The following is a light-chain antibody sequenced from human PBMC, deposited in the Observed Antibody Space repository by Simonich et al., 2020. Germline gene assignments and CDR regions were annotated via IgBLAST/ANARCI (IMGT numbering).Light chain of an antibody. Sequence: QSALTQPRSVSGSPGQSVTISCTGTSSDVGGYNYVSWYQQHPGKAPQPMIYEVSNRPQGVPDGFSGSKSGNTASLTISGLQAEDEADYYCSSYTSSSTGVFGGGTKLTVL. CDR3: SSYTSSSTGV. CDR1: SSDVGGYNY. CDR2: EVS. J-gene: IGLJ2*01. V-gene: IGLV2-11*01.